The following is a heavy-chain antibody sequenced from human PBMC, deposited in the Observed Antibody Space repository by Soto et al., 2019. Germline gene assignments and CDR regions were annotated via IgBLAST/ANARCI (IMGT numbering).Heavy chain of an antibody. Sequence: QVQLVQSGAEVKRPGASVKVSCETSGYTFIGYYVHWVRQVPGQGLDWMGWINPNTGCTKYAQRVQGRLTMTRDTAINTSYMELSRLTTDDTAVYYCASRRGNYPITEFPQYWGQATLITVSS. D-gene: IGHD3-10*01. CDR1: GYTFIGYY. V-gene: IGHV1-2*02. CDR3: ASRRGNYPITEFPQY. CDR2: INPNTGCT. J-gene: IGHJ1*01.